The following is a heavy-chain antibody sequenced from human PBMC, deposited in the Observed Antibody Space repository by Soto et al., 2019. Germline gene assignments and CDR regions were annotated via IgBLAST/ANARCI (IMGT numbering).Heavy chain of an antibody. V-gene: IGHV3-7*01. D-gene: IGHD6-13*01. CDR3: ARIAASGRGWDV. CDR1: GFTFSSYW. CDR2: IKQDGSEE. J-gene: IGHJ6*02. Sequence: EVQLVESGGGLVQPGGSLRLSCVDSGFTFSSYWMSWCRQAPVKGLEWVGNIKQDGSEENYADSVKGRFTISRDNAKNAMYLQMNSLRVEDTAVYYCARIAASGRGWDVWGQGTTVVVSS.